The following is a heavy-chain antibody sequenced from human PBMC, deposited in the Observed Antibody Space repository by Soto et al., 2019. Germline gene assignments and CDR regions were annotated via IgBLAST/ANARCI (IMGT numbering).Heavy chain of an antibody. CDR1: GGSISSYY. CDR2: IYYSGST. V-gene: IGHV4-59*01. CDR3: ARGPHYYGSGSYYKDGIDY. Sequence: SETLSLTCTVSGGSISSYYWSWIRQPPGKGLEWIGYIYYSGSTNYNPSLKSRVTISVDTSKNQFSLKLSSVTAADTAVYYCARGPHYYGSGSYYKDGIDYWGQGTLVTVSS. D-gene: IGHD3-10*01. J-gene: IGHJ4*02.